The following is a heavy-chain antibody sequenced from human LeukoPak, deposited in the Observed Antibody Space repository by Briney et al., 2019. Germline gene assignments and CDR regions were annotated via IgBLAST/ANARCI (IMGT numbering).Heavy chain of an antibody. V-gene: IGHV4-34*01. CDR2: INHSGST. J-gene: IGHJ3*02. Sequence: PSETLSLTCAVYGGSFSGYHWSWIRQPPGKGLEWIGEINHSGSTNYNPSLKSRVTISVDTSKNQFSLKLSSVTAADTAVYYCARYSYGYDAFDIWGQGTMVTVSS. D-gene: IGHD5-18*01. CDR3: ARYSYGYDAFDI. CDR1: GGSFSGYH.